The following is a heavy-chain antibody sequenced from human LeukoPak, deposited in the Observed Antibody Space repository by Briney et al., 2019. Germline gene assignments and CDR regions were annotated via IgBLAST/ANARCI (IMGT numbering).Heavy chain of an antibody. CDR2: IRYDGSNK. Sequence: GGSLRLSCAASGFTFSSYGMHWVRQAPGKGLEGVAFIRYDGSNKYYADSVKGRFTISRDNSKNTLYLQMNSLRVEDTAVYYCAKGRALVGGTTRSYDSWGQGTLVTVSS. J-gene: IGHJ5*02. CDR3: AKGRALVGGTTRSYDS. CDR1: GFTFSSYG. D-gene: IGHD1-26*01. V-gene: IGHV3-30*02.